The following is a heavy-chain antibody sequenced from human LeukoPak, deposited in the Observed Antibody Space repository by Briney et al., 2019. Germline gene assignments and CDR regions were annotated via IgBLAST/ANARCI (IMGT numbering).Heavy chain of an antibody. CDR1: GGSIRSTHYY. V-gene: IGHV4-39*01. J-gene: IGHJ5*02. CDR3: AHYSA. Sequence: SETLSLTCTVSGGSIRSTHYYWGWIRQPPGKGLEWIGSSSCSGNSYYNPSLKSRVTICVDTTKNQFSLRLTSVTATDTAVYYCAHYSAWGQGTLVTVSS. CDR2: SSCSGNS. D-gene: IGHD1-26*01.